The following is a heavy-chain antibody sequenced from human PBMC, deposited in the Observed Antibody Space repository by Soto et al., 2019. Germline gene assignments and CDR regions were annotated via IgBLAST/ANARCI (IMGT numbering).Heavy chain of an antibody. CDR2: ISAYNGNT. V-gene: IGHV1-18*04. CDR1: GYTFTSYG. CDR3: AGPYSRMYSSSSASYYYYGMDV. J-gene: IGHJ6*02. D-gene: IGHD6-6*01. Sequence: QVQLVQSGAEVKKPGASVKVSCKASGYTFTSYGISWVRQAPGQGLEWMGWISAYNGNTNYAQKLQGRVTMTTDTSTSTAYMELRSLRSDDTAVYYCAGPYSRMYSSSSASYYYYGMDVWGQGTTVTVSS.